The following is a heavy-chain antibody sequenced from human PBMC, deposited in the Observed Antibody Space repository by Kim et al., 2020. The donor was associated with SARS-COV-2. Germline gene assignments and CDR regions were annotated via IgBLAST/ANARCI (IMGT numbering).Heavy chain of an antibody. Sequence: ASVKVSCKASGYTFTSYYMHWVRQAPGQGLEWMGIINPSGGSTSYAQKFQGRVTMTRDTSTSTVYMELSSLRSEDTAVYYCARDPPMGKQWLENYYGMDVWGQGTTVTVSS. J-gene: IGHJ6*02. V-gene: IGHV1-46*01. CDR2: INPSGGST. D-gene: IGHD6-19*01. CDR1: GYTFTSYY. CDR3: ARDPPMGKQWLENYYGMDV.